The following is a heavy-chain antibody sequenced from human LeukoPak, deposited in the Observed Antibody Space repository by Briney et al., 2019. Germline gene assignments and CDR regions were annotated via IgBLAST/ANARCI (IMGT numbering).Heavy chain of an antibody. Sequence: GASVKVSCKASGYTFTGYYMHWVRQAPGQGLEWMGWINPNSGGTNYAQKFQGRVTMTRDTSISTAYMELSRLRSDDTAVYYCARDLGMIVVARYYYMDVWGKGTAVTISS. CDR2: INPNSGGT. CDR3: ARDLGMIVVARYYYMDV. D-gene: IGHD3-22*01. J-gene: IGHJ6*03. CDR1: GYTFTGYY. V-gene: IGHV1-2*02.